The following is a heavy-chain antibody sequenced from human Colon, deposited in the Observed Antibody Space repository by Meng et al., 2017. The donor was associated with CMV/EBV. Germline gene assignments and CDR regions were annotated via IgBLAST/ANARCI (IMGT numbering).Heavy chain of an antibody. J-gene: IGHJ4*02. Sequence: SGGSIISNTWWSWVRQPPGKGLEWIGEIHHTGSSSYSPSLESRVTISVDKSNNQFSLKLSSVTAADTAVYYCAKTLRAAVADCLDSWGPGTLVTVSS. D-gene: IGHD6-19*01. V-gene: IGHV4-4*02. CDR1: GGSIISNTW. CDR2: IHHTGSS. CDR3: AKTLRAAVADCLDS.